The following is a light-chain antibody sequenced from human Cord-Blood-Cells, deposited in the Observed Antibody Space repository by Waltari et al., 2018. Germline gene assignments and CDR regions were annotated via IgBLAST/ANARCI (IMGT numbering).Light chain of an antibody. CDR3: QQYDNLPPYT. CDR2: DAS. Sequence: DIQLTQSPSSLSASVGDRVTITCQASQAISNYLNWYQQKPGKAPKLLIYDASNLETGVPSRFSGSGSGTDFTFTISSLQPEDIATYYCQQYDNLPPYTCGQGTKLEIK. V-gene: IGKV1-33*01. CDR1: QAISNY. J-gene: IGKJ2*01.